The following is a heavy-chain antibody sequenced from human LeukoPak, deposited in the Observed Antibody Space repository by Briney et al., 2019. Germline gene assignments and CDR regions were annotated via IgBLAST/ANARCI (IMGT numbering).Heavy chain of an antibody. V-gene: IGHV5-51*01. D-gene: IGHD3-16*02. CDR3: ARDLGYVWGSYRYTSWFDP. Sequence: GESLKISCKGSGYSFTSYWIGWVRQMPGKGLEWMGIIYPGDSDTRYSPSFQGQVTISADKSISTGYLQWSSLTASDTAMYYVARDLGYVWGSYRYTSWFDPWGQGTLVTVSS. J-gene: IGHJ5*02. CDR2: IYPGDSDT. CDR1: GYSFTSYW.